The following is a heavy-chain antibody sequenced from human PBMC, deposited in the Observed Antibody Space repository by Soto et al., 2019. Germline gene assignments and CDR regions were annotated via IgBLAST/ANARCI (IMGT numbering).Heavy chain of an antibody. CDR1: GLTLSSFA. D-gene: IGHD3-3*01. CDR2: IKAGDTST. CDR3: ALPAEGVVHRFDY. V-gene: IGHV3-23*01. J-gene: IGHJ4*02. Sequence: EVQVLESGGGLVQHGGSLRHSCVASGLTLSSFAMNWVRQVPGKGLEWVSVIKAGDTSTIYADSVKGRFTLSRDNSKNTVYLQMSSLRGEDTAVYYCALPAEGVVHRFDYWGQGTLVSVSS.